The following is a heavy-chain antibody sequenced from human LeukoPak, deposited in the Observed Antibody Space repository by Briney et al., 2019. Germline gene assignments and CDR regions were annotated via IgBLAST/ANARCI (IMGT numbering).Heavy chain of an antibody. V-gene: IGHV3-15*01. CDR2: IKSKTDGGTT. D-gene: IGHD5-18*01. CDR3: ASGYSYGNFDC. J-gene: IGHJ4*02. Sequence: GGSLRLSCAASGFTFSNAWMSWVRQAPGKGLEWVGRIKSKTDGGTTDYAAPVKGRFTISRDDSKNTLYLQMNSLKTEDTAVYYCASGYSYGNFDCWGQGTLVTVSS. CDR1: GFTFSNAW.